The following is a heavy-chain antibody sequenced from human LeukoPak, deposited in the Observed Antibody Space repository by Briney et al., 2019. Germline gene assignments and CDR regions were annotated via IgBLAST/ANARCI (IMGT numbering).Heavy chain of an antibody. V-gene: IGHV4-61*02. CDR1: GGSISSGGYY. CDR3: ARDHYCSSTRCPNWFDP. J-gene: IGHJ5*02. Sequence: SETLSLTCTVSGGSISSGGYYWSWIRQPAGKGLEWIGRIYTSGSTNYNPSLKSRVTMSVDTSKNQFSLKLSSVTAADTAVYYCARDHYCSSTRCPNWFDPWGQGTLVTVSS. CDR2: IYTSGST. D-gene: IGHD2-2*01.